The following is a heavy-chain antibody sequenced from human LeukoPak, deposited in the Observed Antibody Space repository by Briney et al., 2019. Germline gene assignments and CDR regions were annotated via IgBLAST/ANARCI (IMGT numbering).Heavy chain of an antibody. CDR2: INHSGST. CDR3: ARAGALSETTVVTRLFDY. V-gene: IGHV4-34*01. Sequence: PSETLSLTCAVYGGSFSGYYWSWIRQPPGKGLEWIGEINHSGSTNYNPSLKSRVTISVDTSKNQFSLKLSSVTAAGTAVYYCARAGALSETTVVTRLFDYWGQGTLVTVSS. D-gene: IGHD4-23*01. J-gene: IGHJ4*02. CDR1: GGSFSGYY.